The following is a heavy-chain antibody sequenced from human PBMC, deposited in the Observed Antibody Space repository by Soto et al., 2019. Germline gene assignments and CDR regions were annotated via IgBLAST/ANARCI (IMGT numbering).Heavy chain of an antibody. CDR1: GYTFTSYG. V-gene: IGHV1-18*01. Sequence: ASVKVSCKASGYTFTSYGISWVRQAPGQGLEWMGWISAYNGNTNYAQKLQGRVTMTTDTSTNTAYMELRSLRSDDTAVYYCASQHYYDSSGWSDAFDIWGQGTMVTVSS. J-gene: IGHJ3*02. CDR3: ASQHYYDSSGWSDAFDI. D-gene: IGHD3-22*01. CDR2: ISAYNGNT.